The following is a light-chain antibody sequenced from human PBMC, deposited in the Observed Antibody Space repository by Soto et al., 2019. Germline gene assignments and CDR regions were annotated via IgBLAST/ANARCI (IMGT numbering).Light chain of an antibody. CDR2: DAS. CDR1: QSVSSY. CDR3: QQRSHWPPVT. V-gene: IGKV3-11*01. Sequence: VLTQSPATLSFSPGERATLSCRASQSVSSYLAWYQQKPGQAPRLLIYDASNRATGIPARFSGSGSGTDFPLTISSLEPEDFAVYYCQQRSHWPPVTSGPGT. J-gene: IGKJ3*01.